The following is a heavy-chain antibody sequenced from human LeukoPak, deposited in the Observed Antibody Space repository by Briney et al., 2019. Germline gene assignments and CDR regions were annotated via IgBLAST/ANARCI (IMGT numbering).Heavy chain of an antibody. V-gene: IGHV3-9*01. CDR3: AKGKRYSYGLGEFDY. J-gene: IGHJ4*02. D-gene: IGHD5-18*01. Sequence: GRSLRLSCAASGFTFDDYAMHWVRQAPGKGLEWVSGISWNSGSIRYADSVKGRFTISRDNAKNSLYLQMNSLRAEDTAFYCAKGKRYSYGLGEFDYWGQGTLVTVSS. CDR2: ISWNSGSI. CDR1: GFTFDDYA.